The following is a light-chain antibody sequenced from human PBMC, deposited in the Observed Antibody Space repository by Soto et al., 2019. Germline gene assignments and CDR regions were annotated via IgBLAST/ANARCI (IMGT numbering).Light chain of an antibody. CDR2: LTS. CDR1: QTISNY. CDR3: QQSFSSPLS. J-gene: IGKJ4*01. V-gene: IGKV1-39*01. Sequence: DIQMTQSPSSLSASVGDRVTITCRASQTISNYLNWYQQKPGKAPRLLVYLTSSLQTGVPSRFSGSGSGTDFTLTISSLQPEDFATYYCQQSFSSPLSFGGGTKV.